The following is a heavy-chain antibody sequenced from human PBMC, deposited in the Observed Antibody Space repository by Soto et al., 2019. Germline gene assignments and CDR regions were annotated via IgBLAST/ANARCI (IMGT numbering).Heavy chain of an antibody. J-gene: IGHJ6*03. D-gene: IGHD2-15*01. Sequence: TLSLTCTVSGGSISSYYWSWIRQPPGKGLEWIGYIYYSGSTNYNPSLKSRVTISVDTSKNQFSLKLSSVTAADTAVYYCARHGVVVAATTRHYYYYMDVWGKGTTVTVSS. CDR1: GGSISSYY. CDR2: IYYSGST. V-gene: IGHV4-59*08. CDR3: ARHGVVVAATTRHYYYYMDV.